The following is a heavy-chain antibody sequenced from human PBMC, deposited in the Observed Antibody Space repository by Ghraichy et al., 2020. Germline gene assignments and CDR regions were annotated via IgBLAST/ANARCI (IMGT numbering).Heavy chain of an antibody. CDR1: GGSFSGYY. Sequence: SETLSLTCAVFGGSFSGYYWTWIRQPPGKGLEWIGETTHSGTTKYNSSLESRLTISVDTSKNQFSLKLNSLTAADTAIYYFARGPPLVVDGTGYYRFDFWGQGALVTVSS. D-gene: IGHD3-22*01. CDR2: TTHSGTT. V-gene: IGHV4-34*01. J-gene: IGHJ4*02. CDR3: ARGPPLVVDGTGYYRFDF.